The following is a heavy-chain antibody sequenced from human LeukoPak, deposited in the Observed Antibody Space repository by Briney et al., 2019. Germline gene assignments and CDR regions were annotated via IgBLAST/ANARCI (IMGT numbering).Heavy chain of an antibody. D-gene: IGHD1-26*01. CDR2: ISSSSSYI. CDR3: ASAGNEWELLPDY. V-gene: IGHV3-21*01. Sequence: GGSLRLSCAASGFTFSSYSMNWVRQAPGKGLEWVSSISSSSSYIYYADSVKGRFTISRDNAKHSLYLQMNSLRAEDTAVYYCASAGNEWELLPDYWGQGTLVTVSS. CDR1: GFTFSSYS. J-gene: IGHJ4*02.